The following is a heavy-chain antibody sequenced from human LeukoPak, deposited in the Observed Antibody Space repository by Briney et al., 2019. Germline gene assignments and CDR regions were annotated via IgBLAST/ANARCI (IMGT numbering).Heavy chain of an antibody. CDR3: AAALGIVATGGDY. V-gene: IGHV1-2*02. Sequence: ASVKVSCKASGVTFSNSGITWVRQAPGQGLEWMGWINPNSGGTNYAQKFQGRVTMTRDTSISTAYMELSRLRSDDTAVYYCAAALGIVATGGDYWGQGTLVTVSS. CDR2: INPNSGGT. CDR1: GVTFSNSG. J-gene: IGHJ4*02. D-gene: IGHD5-12*01.